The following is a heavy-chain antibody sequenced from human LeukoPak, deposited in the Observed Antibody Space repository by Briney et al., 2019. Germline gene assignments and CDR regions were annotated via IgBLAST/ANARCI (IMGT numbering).Heavy chain of an antibody. D-gene: IGHD4-17*01. Sequence: GGSLRLSCAASGFTFSSYAMSWVRQAPGKALEWVSAISGSGGSTYYADSVKGRFTISRDNAKNSLYLQMNSLRAEDTAVYYCARASTGFDYWGQGTLVTVSS. CDR2: ISGSGGST. J-gene: IGHJ4*02. CDR3: ARASTGFDY. V-gene: IGHV3-23*01. CDR1: GFTFSSYA.